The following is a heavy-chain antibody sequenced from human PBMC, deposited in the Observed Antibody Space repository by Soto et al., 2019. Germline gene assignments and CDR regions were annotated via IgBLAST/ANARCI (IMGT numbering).Heavy chain of an antibody. V-gene: IGHV4-59*01. D-gene: IGHD5-18*01. CDR3: ARANLWGDTDMVSDY. J-gene: IGHJ4*02. CDR1: GGSISPYY. CDR2: IYYAGTT. Sequence: SETLSLTCTVSGGSISPYYWSWIRQPPGKGLEWVGYIYYAGTTSYNPSLKSRVTISVETSKSQFSLKLSSVTAADTAVYYCARANLWGDTDMVSDYWGQGTRVTVSS.